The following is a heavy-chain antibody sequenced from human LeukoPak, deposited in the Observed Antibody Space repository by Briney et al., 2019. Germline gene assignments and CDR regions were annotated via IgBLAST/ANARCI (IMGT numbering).Heavy chain of an antibody. V-gene: IGHV4-34*01. CDR2: IYHSGSN. Sequence: KPSETLSLTCAVYGGSFSGYYWSWIRQPPGKGLEWIGEIYHSGSNNYNPSLKSRVTISVDTSKNQFSLKLSSVTAADTAVYYCARGPRSCSGGNCRLYYYYYMDVWGKGTTVTVSS. D-gene: IGHD2-15*01. J-gene: IGHJ6*03. CDR3: ARGPRSCSGGNCRLYYYYYMDV. CDR1: GGSFSGYY.